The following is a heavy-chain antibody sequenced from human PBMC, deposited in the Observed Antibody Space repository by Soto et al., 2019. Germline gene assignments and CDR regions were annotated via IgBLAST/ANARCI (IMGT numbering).Heavy chain of an antibody. J-gene: IGHJ4*02. CDR3: AGGLRYFDWLIPMDY. Sequence: SGPTLVNPTQTLTLTCTFSGFSLSTSGVCVGWIRQPPGKALEWLALIYWDDDKRYSPSLKSRLTITKDTSKNQVVLTMTNMDPVDTATYYCAGGLRYFDWLIPMDYWGQGTLVTVSS. D-gene: IGHD3-9*01. CDR2: IYWDDDK. CDR1: GFSLSTSGVC. V-gene: IGHV2-5*02.